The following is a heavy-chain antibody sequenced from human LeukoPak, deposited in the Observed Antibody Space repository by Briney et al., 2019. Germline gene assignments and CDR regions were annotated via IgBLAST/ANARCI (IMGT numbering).Heavy chain of an antibody. Sequence: GGSLRLSCAASGFTFSSYAMHWVRQAPGKGLEWVAVISYDGSNKYYADSVKGRFTISRDNSKNTRYLQMNSLRAEDTAVYYCARDIVVVVAATPFSNWFDPWGQGTLVTVSS. D-gene: IGHD2-15*01. J-gene: IGHJ5*02. CDR1: GFTFSSYA. CDR2: ISYDGSNK. CDR3: ARDIVVVVAATPFSNWFDP. V-gene: IGHV3-30-3*01.